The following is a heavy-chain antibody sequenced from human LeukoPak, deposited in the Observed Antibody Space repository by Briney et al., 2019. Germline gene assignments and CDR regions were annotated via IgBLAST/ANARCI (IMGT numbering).Heavy chain of an antibody. J-gene: IGHJ4*02. CDR3: VRGSAYYDFWSGYYKENDFDY. D-gene: IGHD3-3*01. CDR2: IYYSGST. CDR1: GGSISSYY. Sequence: SETLSLTCTVSGGSISSYYWSWIRQPPGKGLEWIGYIYYSGSTNYNPSLKSRVTISVDTSKNQFSLKLSSVTAADTAVYYCVRGSAYYDFWSGYYKENDFDYWGQGTLVTVSS. V-gene: IGHV4-59*01.